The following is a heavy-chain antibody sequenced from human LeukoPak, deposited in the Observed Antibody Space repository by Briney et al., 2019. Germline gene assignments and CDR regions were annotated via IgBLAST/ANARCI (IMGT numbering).Heavy chain of an antibody. Sequence: GGSLRLSCAASGFTFSDYYMSWIRQAPGKGLEWVSYISSSGSTIYYADSVKGRFTISRDNAKNSLYLQMNSLRAEDTAVYYCASFPCSSTSCYGYYYYYYMDVWGKGTTVTVSS. CDR3: ASFPCSSTSCYGYYYYYYMDV. CDR1: GFTFSDYY. CDR2: ISSSGSTI. V-gene: IGHV3-11*04. D-gene: IGHD2-2*01. J-gene: IGHJ6*03.